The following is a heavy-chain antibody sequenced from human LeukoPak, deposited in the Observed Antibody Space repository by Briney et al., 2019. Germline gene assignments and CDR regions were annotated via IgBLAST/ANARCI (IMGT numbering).Heavy chain of an antibody. CDR3: ARGNQLAYTSPFDY. CDR2: VRTDGREK. J-gene: IGHJ4*02. D-gene: IGHD2-2*01. CDR1: GFTLGDHW. V-gene: IGHV3-7*01. Sequence: GGSLRLSCAASGFTLGDHWMTWVRQAPGKGLEWVANVRTDGREKYYADSVKGRFTISRDNAKNSLYLQMNSLRAEDTAVYYCARGNQLAYTSPFDYWGQGTLVTVSS.